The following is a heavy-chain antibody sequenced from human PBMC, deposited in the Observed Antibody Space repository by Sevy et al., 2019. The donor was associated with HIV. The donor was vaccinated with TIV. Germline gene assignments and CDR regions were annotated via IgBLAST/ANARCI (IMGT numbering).Heavy chain of an antibody. CDR2: IRFDGGNK. CDR1: GFTFSRFA. Sequence: GGSLRLSCAASGFTFSRFAMHWVRQPPGKGRGGVAFIRFDGGNKYYVDSVKGRFTISRDNSKNTLYLQMDALRAEDTAVYYCAKTGTTQLDYWGQGTLVTVSS. J-gene: IGHJ4*02. CDR3: AKTGTTQLDY. V-gene: IGHV3-30*02. D-gene: IGHD1-7*01.